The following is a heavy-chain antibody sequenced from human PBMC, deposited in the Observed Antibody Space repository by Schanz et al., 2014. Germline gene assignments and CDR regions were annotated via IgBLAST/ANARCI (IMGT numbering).Heavy chain of an antibody. CDR3: ARDTSYGMDV. J-gene: IGHJ6*02. CDR1: GFTFSSYW. V-gene: IGHV3-7*04. Sequence: VQLVASGGGVVQPGGSLRLSCAASGFTFSSYWMSWVRQAPGKGLEWVANIKQHGNEKYYVDSVKGRFTISRDNAKISLYLQMNSLRVEDTAVYYCARDTSYGMDVWGQGTTVTVSS. CDR2: IKQHGNEK.